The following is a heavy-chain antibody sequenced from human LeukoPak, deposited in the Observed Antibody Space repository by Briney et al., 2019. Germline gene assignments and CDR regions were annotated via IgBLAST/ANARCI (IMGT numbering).Heavy chain of an antibody. J-gene: IGHJ4*02. D-gene: IGHD6-19*01. CDR1: GFRVSNHG. V-gene: IGHV3-30*03. CDR2: IASDGGAK. CDR3: AREATWGQWYFDH. Sequence: GGSRRLSCVASGFRVSNHGMHWVRQAPGKGLEWVSVIASDGGAKFYADSVKGRFTLSRDNSKNMFFLQMNFLTVEDTAIYYCAREATWGQWYFDHWGQGTPVTVSS.